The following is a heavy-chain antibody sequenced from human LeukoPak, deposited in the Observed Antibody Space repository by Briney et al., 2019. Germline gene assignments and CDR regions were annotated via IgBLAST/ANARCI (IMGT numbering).Heavy chain of an antibody. CDR1: GFPFSSYP. Sequence: PGGSLRLSCSASGFPFSSYPLNWVRQAPGKGLEWVSYIYSSTATIHYADSVKGRFTISRDNAKNSLYLQMNSLRVEDTAVYYCARVMIYYSNYYYYYMDVWGKGTTVTVPS. J-gene: IGHJ6*03. CDR3: ARVMIYYSNYYYYYMDV. CDR2: IYSSTATI. D-gene: IGHD4-11*01. V-gene: IGHV3-48*01.